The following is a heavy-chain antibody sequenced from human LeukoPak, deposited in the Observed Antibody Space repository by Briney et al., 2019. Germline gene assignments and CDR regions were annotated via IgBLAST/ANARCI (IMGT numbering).Heavy chain of an antibody. Sequence: SETLSLTCTVSGGSFSPYYWTWVRQPPGKGLEWIGYIYYTGVTDYKPSLKSRATISLDSPQNQFSLRLTSVTAADAAVYYCARLRAYTTTHQYYFDYWGQGALVAVSS. J-gene: IGHJ4*02. V-gene: IGHV4-59*08. CDR2: IYYTGVT. D-gene: IGHD3-16*01. CDR3: ARLRAYTTTHQYYFDY. CDR1: GGSFSPYY.